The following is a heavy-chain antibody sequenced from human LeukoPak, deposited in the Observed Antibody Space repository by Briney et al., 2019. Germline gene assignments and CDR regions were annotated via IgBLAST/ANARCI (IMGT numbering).Heavy chain of an antibody. Sequence: QSGGSLRLSCAASGFTFRNYGMHWLRQAPGKGLEWVAVIWDDGSSKYYADSVKGRFTISRDNSKNTLYLQMSSLRAEDTAVYYCAKPTSGSGSFLIDFWGQGVLVTVSS. CDR2: IWDDGSSK. J-gene: IGHJ4*02. CDR3: AKPTSGSGSFLIDF. D-gene: IGHD1-26*01. V-gene: IGHV3-33*06. CDR1: GFTFRNYG.